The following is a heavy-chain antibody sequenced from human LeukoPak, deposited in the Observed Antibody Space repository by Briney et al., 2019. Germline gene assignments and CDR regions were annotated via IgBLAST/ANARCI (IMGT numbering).Heavy chain of an antibody. CDR2: IIPIFGTA. CDR3: ARPSVEYYDSSGYYQYFQH. D-gene: IGHD3-22*01. J-gene: IGHJ1*01. V-gene: IGHV1-69*13. CDR1: GGTFSSYA. Sequence: ASVKVSCKASGGTFSSYAIRWVRQAPGQGLEWMGGIIPIFGTANYAQKFQGRVTITADESTSTAYMELSSLRSEDTAVYYCARPSVEYYDSSGYYQYFQHWGQGTLVTVSS.